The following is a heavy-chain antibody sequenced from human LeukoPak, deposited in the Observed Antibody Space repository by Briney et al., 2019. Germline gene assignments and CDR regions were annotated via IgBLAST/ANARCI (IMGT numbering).Heavy chain of an antibody. V-gene: IGHV1-2*02. CDR1: GYTFTGYY. D-gene: IGHD4-17*01. CDR3: ARGRGEAYGDYPNDAFDI. J-gene: IGHJ3*02. Sequence: ASVRVSCKASGYTFTGYYMHWVRQAPGQGLEWMGWINPNSGGTNYAQKFQGRVTMTRDTSISTAYMELSRLRSDDTAVYYCARGRGEAYGDYPNDAFDIWGQGTMVTVSS. CDR2: INPNSGGT.